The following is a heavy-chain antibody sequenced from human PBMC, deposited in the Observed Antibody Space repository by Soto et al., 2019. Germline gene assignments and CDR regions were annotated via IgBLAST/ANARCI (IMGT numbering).Heavy chain of an antibody. CDR1: GGSIYNYY. CDR3: AREKITGLFDY. V-gene: IGHV4-59*12. J-gene: IGHJ4*02. CDR2: IYDSGST. D-gene: IGHD2-8*02. Sequence: SETLSLTCTVSGGSIYNYYWTWIRQPPGKGLEWIGYIYDSGSTNYNPSLKSRVTISVDTSKNQFSLKLTSVTAADTAVYYCAREKITGLFDYWGQGTLVTVSS.